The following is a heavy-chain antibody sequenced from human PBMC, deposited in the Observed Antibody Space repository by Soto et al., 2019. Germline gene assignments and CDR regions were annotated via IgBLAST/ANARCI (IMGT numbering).Heavy chain of an antibody. Sequence: GSLRLSCAASGFTFSSYGMHWVRQAPGKGLEWVAVISYDGSNKYYADSVKGRFTISRDNSKNTLYLQMNSLRAEDTAVYYCAKEATDHYGMDVWGQGTTVTVSS. J-gene: IGHJ6*02. CDR3: AKEATDHYGMDV. V-gene: IGHV3-30*18. CDR1: GFTFSSYG. CDR2: ISYDGSNK.